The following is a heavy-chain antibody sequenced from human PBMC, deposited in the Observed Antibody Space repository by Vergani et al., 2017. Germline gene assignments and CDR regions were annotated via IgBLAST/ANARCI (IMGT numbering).Heavy chain of an antibody. V-gene: IGHV3-11*01. D-gene: IGHD5-12*01. CDR1: GFTFSDYY. CDR3: ARDLRYGWLREGYYYYGMDV. CDR2: ISSSGSTI. Sequence: VQLVESGGGLVQPGGSLRLSCAASGFTFSDYYMSWIRQAPGKGLEWVSYISSSGSTIYYADSVKGRFTISRDNAKNSLYLQMNSLRAEDTAVYYCARDLRYGWLREGYYYYGMDVWGQGTTVTVSS. J-gene: IGHJ6*02.